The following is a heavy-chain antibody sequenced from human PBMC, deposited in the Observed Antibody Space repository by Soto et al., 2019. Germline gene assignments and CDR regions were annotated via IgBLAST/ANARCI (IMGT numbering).Heavy chain of an antibody. CDR1: GGSISSGGYY. V-gene: IGHV4-31*03. J-gene: IGHJ6*02. CDR3: ARAGGDMVRGPYYYYGMDV. CDR2: IYYSGST. Sequence: SETLSLTCTVSGGSISSGGYYWSWIRQHPGKGLEWIGYIYYSGSTYYNPSLKSRVTISVDTSKNQFSLKLSSVTAADTAVYYCARAGGDMVRGPYYYYGMDVGGQGTTVTV. D-gene: IGHD3-10*01.